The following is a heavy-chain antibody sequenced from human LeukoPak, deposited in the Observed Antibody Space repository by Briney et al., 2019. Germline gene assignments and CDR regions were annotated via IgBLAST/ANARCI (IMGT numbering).Heavy chain of an antibody. CDR1: GFTFRKYW. D-gene: IGHD3-10*01. Sequence: GGSLRLSCTASGFTFRKYWLHWVRQAPGKGLVWVSRINPDDGSTSYADSAKGRFTISRDNAKNSLYLQMNSPRAEDTALYHCARKLGSGSRNWFDPWGQGTLVTVSS. V-gene: IGHV3-74*01. CDR2: INPDDGST. CDR3: ARKLGSGSRNWFDP. J-gene: IGHJ5*02.